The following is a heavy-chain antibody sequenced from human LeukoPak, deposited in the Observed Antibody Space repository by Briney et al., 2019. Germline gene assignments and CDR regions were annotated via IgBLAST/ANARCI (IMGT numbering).Heavy chain of an antibody. CDR3: ARDWDYYGSGGDAFDI. V-gene: IGHV3-53*01. J-gene: IGHJ3*02. Sequence: GGSLRLSCAASGFTVSSNYMSWVRQAPGKGLEWVSVIYSGGSTYYADSVKGRFTISRDNSKNTLYLQMNSLRAEDTAVYYCARDWDYYGSGGDAFDIWGQGTMVTVSS. CDR2: IYSGGST. CDR1: GFTVSSNY. D-gene: IGHD3-10*01.